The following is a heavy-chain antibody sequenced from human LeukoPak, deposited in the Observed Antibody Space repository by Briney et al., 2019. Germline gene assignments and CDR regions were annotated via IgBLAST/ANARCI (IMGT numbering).Heavy chain of an antibody. Sequence: ASVKVSCETSGGTFNNSAISWVRQAPGQGHEWLGGIMPLFGTAGYAQKFQGRVTITKDESTRTVYLELTSLTSDDTAVYYCARDVHGDYGSGWFDPWGQGTLVSVSS. CDR3: ARDVHGDYGSGWFDP. D-gene: IGHD4-17*01. J-gene: IGHJ5*02. CDR1: GGTFNNSA. V-gene: IGHV1-69*05. CDR2: IMPLFGTA.